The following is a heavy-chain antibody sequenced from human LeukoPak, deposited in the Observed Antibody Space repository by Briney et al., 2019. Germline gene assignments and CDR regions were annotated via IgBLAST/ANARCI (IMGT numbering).Heavy chain of an antibody. CDR2: ISAYNGNT. D-gene: IGHD2-21*01. V-gene: IGHV1-18*01. CDR3: ARGVVVVDAIPFDY. Sequence: ASVTVSCTPSGYTFTRYGISWVRQAPGHGLEWMGWISAYNGNTNYAQKFQGGVTMTTDTSTSTAYMEVRSPRSDDTAVYYCARGVVVVDAIPFDYWGQGTLVTVSS. J-gene: IGHJ4*02. CDR1: GYTFTRYG.